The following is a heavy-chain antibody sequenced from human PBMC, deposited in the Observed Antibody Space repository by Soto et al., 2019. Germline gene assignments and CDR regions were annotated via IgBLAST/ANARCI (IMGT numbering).Heavy chain of an antibody. CDR2: IYYSGST. Sequence: SSETLSLTCTVSGGSISSGDYYWSWIRQPPGKGLEWIGYIYYSGSTYYNPSLKSRVTISVDTSKNQFSLKLSSVTAADTAVYYCARGKRGYSYGYYYYYGMDVWGQGTTVTVSS. CDR1: GGSISSGDYY. CDR3: ARGKRGYSYGYYYYYGMDV. D-gene: IGHD5-18*01. V-gene: IGHV4-30-4*01. J-gene: IGHJ6*02.